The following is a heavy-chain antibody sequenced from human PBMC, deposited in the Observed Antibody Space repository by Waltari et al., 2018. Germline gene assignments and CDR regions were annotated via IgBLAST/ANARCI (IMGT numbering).Heavy chain of an antibody. CDR3: ACALGGVIGNLDY. V-gene: IGHV3-30-3*01. CDR1: GFTFSSYA. Sequence: QVQLVESGGGVVQPGRSLRLSCAASGFTFSSYAMHWVRQAPGKGLEWVAVISYDGSNKYYADSVKGRFTISRDNSKNTLYLQMNSLRAEDTAVYYCACALGGVIGNLDYWGQGTLVTVSS. D-gene: IGHD3-16*02. J-gene: IGHJ4*02. CDR2: ISYDGSNK.